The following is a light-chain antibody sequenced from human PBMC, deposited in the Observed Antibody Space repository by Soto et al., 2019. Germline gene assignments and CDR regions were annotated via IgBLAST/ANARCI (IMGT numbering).Light chain of an antibody. Sequence: EIVMTQSPATLSVSPGERVILSCRTSQSVSTNVAWYQQKPGQAPRLLIHGAFTRATDVPARFSGSGSGTEFTFTISNLQSEDSAVYYCQQYNDWTPWTFGQGTKVEIK. J-gene: IGKJ1*01. CDR3: QQYNDWTPWT. CDR2: GAF. CDR1: QSVSTN. V-gene: IGKV3-15*01.